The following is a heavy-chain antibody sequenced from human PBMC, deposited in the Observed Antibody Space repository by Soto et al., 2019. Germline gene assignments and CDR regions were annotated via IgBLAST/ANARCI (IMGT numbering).Heavy chain of an antibody. CDR3: AKDKYDFWSALHV. J-gene: IGHJ6*02. Sequence: GGSLRLSCAASGFTFSSYGMHWVRQAPGKGLEWVAVISYDGSNKYYADSVKGRFTISRDNSKNTLYLQMNSLRAEDTAVYYCAKDKYDFWSALHVWGQGTTVTVSS. CDR2: ISYDGSNK. CDR1: GFTFSSYG. D-gene: IGHD3-3*01. V-gene: IGHV3-30*18.